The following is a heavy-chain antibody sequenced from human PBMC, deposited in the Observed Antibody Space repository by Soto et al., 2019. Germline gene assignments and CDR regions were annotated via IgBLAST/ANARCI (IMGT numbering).Heavy chain of an antibody. D-gene: IGHD3-10*01. V-gene: IGHV4-39*01. CDR1: GGSISSSSYY. CDR2: IYYSGST. J-gene: IGHJ5*02. Sequence: QLQLQESGPGLVKPSETLSLTCTVSGGSISSSSYYWGWIRQPPGKGLEWIGSIYYSGSTYYNPSLNSRVTISVDTSKNQFSLKLSSVTAADTAVYYCARHVVRGSLRKANWFDPWGQGTLVTVSS. CDR3: ARHVVRGSLRKANWFDP.